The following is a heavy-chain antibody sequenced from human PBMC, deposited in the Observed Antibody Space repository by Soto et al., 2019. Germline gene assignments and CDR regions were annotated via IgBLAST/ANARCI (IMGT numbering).Heavy chain of an antibody. J-gene: IGHJ3*02. CDR3: ARDDRHCSGGSCYPSFAFDI. CDR2: INAGNGNT. D-gene: IGHD2-15*01. V-gene: IGHV1-3*01. Sequence: ASVKVSCKASGYTVTSYAMHWLRQAPGQRLEWMGWINAGNGNTKYSQKFQGRVTITRDTSASTAYMELSSLRSEDTAVYYCARDDRHCSGGSCYPSFAFDIWGQGTMVTVSS. CDR1: GYTVTSYA.